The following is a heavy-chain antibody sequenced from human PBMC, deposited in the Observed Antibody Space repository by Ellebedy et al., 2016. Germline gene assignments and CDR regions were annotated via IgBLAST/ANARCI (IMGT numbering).Heavy chain of an antibody. D-gene: IGHD3-22*01. V-gene: IGHV4-34*01. CDR1: GGSISSYY. CDR3: ARLHDSSVY. CDR2: INHSGST. Sequence: SETLSLXXTVSGGSISSYYWSWIRQPPGKGLEWIGEINHSGSTNYNPSLKSRVTISVDTSKNQFSLKLSSVTAADTAVYYCARLHDSSVYWGQGTLVTVSS. J-gene: IGHJ4*02.